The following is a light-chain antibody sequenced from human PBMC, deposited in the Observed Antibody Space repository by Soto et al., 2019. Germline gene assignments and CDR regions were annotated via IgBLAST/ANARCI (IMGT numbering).Light chain of an antibody. Sequence: DIQMTQSPSSLSVSVGDSVTITCRASQTISDYLHWYQQKPGEAPRLLIYAASSLPSGVPSRFSGSGSGTDFTLTIGSLQPEDFATYYCQQSFTTWTFGQGTKVEIK. CDR3: QQSFTTWT. J-gene: IGKJ1*01. CDR1: QTISDY. CDR2: AAS. V-gene: IGKV1-39*01.